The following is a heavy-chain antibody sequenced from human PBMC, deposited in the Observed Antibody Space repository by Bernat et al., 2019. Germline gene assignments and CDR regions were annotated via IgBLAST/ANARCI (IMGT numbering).Heavy chain of an antibody. Sequence: QLQLQESGPGLVKPSETLSLTCTVSGGSISSGSYYWGWIRQPPGKGLEWIGSIYYSGSTYYNPSLKSRVTISVDTSKNQFSLNLSSVTAADTAVYYCARLKNTGNYFRYWGQVTLVTVSS. V-gene: IGHV4-39*01. CDR1: GGSISSGSYY. CDR2: IYYSGST. D-gene: IGHD7-27*01. CDR3: ARLKNTGNYFRY. J-gene: IGHJ1*01.